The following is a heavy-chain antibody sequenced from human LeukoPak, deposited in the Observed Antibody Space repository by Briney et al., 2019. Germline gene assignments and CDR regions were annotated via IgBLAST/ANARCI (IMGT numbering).Heavy chain of an antibody. CDR2: IYYSGST. J-gene: IGHJ4*02. V-gene: IGHV4-39*01. CDR3: ARRGGYCSSTSCYDYFDY. D-gene: IGHD2-2*01. CDR1: GGSISSSSYY. Sequence: SETLSLTCTVSGGSISSSSYYWGWIRQPPGKGLEWIGSIYYSGSTYYSPSLKSRVTISVDTSKNQFSLKLSSVTAADTAVYYCARRGGYCSSTSCYDYFDYWGQGTLVTVSS.